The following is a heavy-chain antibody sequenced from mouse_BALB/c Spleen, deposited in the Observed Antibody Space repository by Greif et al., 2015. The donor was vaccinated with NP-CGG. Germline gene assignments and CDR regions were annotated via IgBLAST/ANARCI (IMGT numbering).Heavy chain of an antibody. V-gene: IGHV1-7*01. J-gene: IGHJ1*01. CDR2: INPSTGYT. Sequence: QVQLQQSGAELAKPGASVKMSCKASGYTFTSYWMHWVKQRPGQGLEWIGYINPSTGYTEYNQKFKDKATLTADKSSSXAYMQLSSLTSEDSAVYYCARLGGNSWYFDVWGAGTTVTVSS. D-gene: IGHD2-1*01. CDR1: GYTFTSYW. CDR3: ARLGGNSWYFDV.